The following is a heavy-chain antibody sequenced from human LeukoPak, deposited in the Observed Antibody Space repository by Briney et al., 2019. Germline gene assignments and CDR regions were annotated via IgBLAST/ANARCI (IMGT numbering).Heavy chain of an antibody. CDR2: ISYDGSNK. J-gene: IGHJ3*02. Sequence: PGGSLRLSCAASGFTFSSYAMHWVRQAPGKGLEWVAVISYDGSNKYYADSVKGRFTISRDNSKNTLYLQMNSLRAEDTAVYYCARAGSNYASAFDIWGQGTMVTVSS. CDR3: ARAGSNYASAFDI. D-gene: IGHD4-4*01. CDR1: GFTFSSYA. V-gene: IGHV3-30-3*01.